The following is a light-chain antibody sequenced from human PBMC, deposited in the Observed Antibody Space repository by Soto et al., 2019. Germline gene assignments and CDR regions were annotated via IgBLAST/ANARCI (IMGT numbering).Light chain of an antibody. V-gene: IGLV2-14*01. CDR2: DVS. CDR3: SSYTSSSTLLYV. Sequence: QSVLTQPASVSGSPGQSITMSCTGTSSDVGGYNYVSWYQQHPGKAPKLMIYDVSNRPSGVSNRFSGSKSGNTASLTISGIQAEDEADYYCSSYTSSSTLLYVFGTGTKVTVL. CDR1: SSDVGGYNY. J-gene: IGLJ1*01.